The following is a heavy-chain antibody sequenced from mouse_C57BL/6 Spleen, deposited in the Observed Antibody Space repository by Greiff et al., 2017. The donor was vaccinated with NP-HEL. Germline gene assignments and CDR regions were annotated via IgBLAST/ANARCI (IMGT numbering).Heavy chain of an antibody. CDR1: GFTFSSYG. J-gene: IGHJ4*01. Sequence: DVMLVESGGDLVKPGGSLKLSCAASGFTFSSYGMSWVRQTPDKRLEWVATISSGGSYTYYPDSVKGRFTISRDNAKNTLYLQMSSLKSEDTAMYYCARHGRYYYGKGYAMDYWGQGTSVTVSS. CDR2: ISSGGSYT. D-gene: IGHD1-1*01. V-gene: IGHV5-6*02. CDR3: ARHGRYYYGKGYAMDY.